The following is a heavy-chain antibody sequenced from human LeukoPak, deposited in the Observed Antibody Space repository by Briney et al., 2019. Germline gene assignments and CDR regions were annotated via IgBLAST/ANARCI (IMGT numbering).Heavy chain of an antibody. D-gene: IGHD2-15*01. CDR2: IYPGDSDT. Sequence: GESLKISCKDSGNSFTKYWIGWVRQMPGKGLEWMGIIYPGDSDTRYSPSLQGQVTTSADKSISTAYLQWNSLKASDTAMYYCARSVGGNAMGVWGQGTTVTVSS. J-gene: IGHJ6*02. CDR3: ARSVGGNAMGV. V-gene: IGHV5-51*01. CDR1: GNSFTKYW.